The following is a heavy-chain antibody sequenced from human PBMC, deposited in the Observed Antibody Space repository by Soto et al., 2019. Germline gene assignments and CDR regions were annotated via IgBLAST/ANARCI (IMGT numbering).Heavy chain of an antibody. CDR2: ISGSGDIT. Sequence: EVQLLESGGALVQRGGSLRLSCAASGFTFSRYTMTWVRQAPGKGLEWISSISGSGDITYYADSVKGRLTIARDNAKNTLFLQMNSLRVEDTAVYYCALPTDHWGQGTLVTVSS. CDR3: ALPTDH. V-gene: IGHV3-23*01. J-gene: IGHJ4*02. CDR1: GFTFSRYT.